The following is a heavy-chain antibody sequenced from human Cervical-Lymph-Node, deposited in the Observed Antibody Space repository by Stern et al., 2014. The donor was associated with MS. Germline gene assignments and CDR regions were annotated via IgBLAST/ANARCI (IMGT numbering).Heavy chain of an antibody. CDR1: GGTFGNHA. CDR3: ARGSRCHDFWSASYGHFEY. Sequence: QVQLVQSGAEVKRPGSSVKVSCKASGGTFGNHAINWVRQAPGQGLEWIGGIIPLFETVDYAQRFHGRVTIIADGPTSTVSMELSSLKSDDTAVYYCARGSRCHDFWSASYGHFEYWGQGTLITVSS. CDR2: IIPLFETV. V-gene: IGHV1-69*01. D-gene: IGHD3-3*01. J-gene: IGHJ4*02.